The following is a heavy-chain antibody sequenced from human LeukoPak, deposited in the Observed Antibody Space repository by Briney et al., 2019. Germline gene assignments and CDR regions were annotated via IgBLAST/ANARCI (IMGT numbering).Heavy chain of an antibody. Sequence: GASVKVSCKTSGGTFDNYIISWVRQAPGQGLEWVGTIILILDIANYAQKFQGRVAITADTSTGTAYMELRNLGSEDTAVYFCAREPEGLTTESHWGQGTLVTVSS. D-gene: IGHD1-14*01. J-gene: IGHJ4*02. CDR3: AREPEGLTTESH. CDR2: IILILDIA. V-gene: IGHV1-69*04. CDR1: GGTFDNYI.